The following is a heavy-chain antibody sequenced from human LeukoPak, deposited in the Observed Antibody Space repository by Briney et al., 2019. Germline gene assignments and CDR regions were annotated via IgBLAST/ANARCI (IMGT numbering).Heavy chain of an antibody. CDR1: GFTFSAYW. J-gene: IGHJ4*02. Sequence: GGSLRLSCAASGFTFSAYWMSWVRQAPGKGLEWVANIRQDGSDKYYVDSVKGRFTISRDNAKNSLYLQMNSLRAEDTAVYYCARDGGSEMPFDYWGQGTLVTVSS. V-gene: IGHV3-7*01. CDR3: ARDGGSEMPFDY. CDR2: IRQDGSDK. D-gene: IGHD2-2*01.